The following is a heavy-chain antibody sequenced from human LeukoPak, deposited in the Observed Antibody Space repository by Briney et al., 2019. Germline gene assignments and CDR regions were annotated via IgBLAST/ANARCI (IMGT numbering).Heavy chain of an antibody. CDR3: ATYQVVGGNTSDY. CDR1: GYTFTSYY. CDR2: INPSGGST. D-gene: IGHD1-26*01. V-gene: IGHV1-46*01. Sequence: ASVKVSCKASGYTFTSYYMHRVRQAPGQGLEWMGIINPSGGSTSYAQKFQGRVTMTEDTSTNTAYMELSSLRSEDTAVYYCATYQVVGGNTSDYWGQGTLVTVSS. J-gene: IGHJ4*02.